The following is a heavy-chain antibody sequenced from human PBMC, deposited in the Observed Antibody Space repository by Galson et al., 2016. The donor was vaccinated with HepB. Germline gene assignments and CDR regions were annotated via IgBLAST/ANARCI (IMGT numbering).Heavy chain of an antibody. CDR1: GFAFSDYY. CDR2: ISSGGSTQ. Sequence: RLSCAGSGFAFSDYYMNWIRQAPGKGLEWVSYISSGGSTQMYAESVQGRFTISRDNTKNSVYLQMDSLRAEDTALYFCARDSTGWNFDYWGQGALVTVSS. D-gene: IGHD2-8*02. CDR3: ARDSTGWNFDY. V-gene: IGHV3-11*01. J-gene: IGHJ4*02.